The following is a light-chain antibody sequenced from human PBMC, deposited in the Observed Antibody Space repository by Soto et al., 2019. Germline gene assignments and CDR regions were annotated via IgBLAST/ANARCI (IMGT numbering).Light chain of an antibody. CDR3: QQYGTSPS. J-gene: IGKJ3*01. CDR2: DAS. CDR1: QSVSNDY. Sequence: EIVLTQSPATLSLSPGDTATLSCRASQSVSNDYLAWYQQKPGLAPRLLMYDASSRAAGIPYRFTGSGSATDFSLTIRRQEPEDFAVYYCQQYGTSPSFGPGTRV. V-gene: IGKV3D-20*01.